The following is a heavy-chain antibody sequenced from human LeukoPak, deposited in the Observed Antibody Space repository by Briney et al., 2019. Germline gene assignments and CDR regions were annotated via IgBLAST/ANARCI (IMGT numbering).Heavy chain of an antibody. CDR3: ARVGVTRSGWYNY. CDR2: INPNSGGT. D-gene: IGHD6-19*01. V-gene: IGHV1-2*02. Sequence: GASVKVSCKASGYTFTSYYMHWVRQAPGQGLEWMGWINPNSGGTNYAQKFQGRVTMTRDTSISTAYMELSRLRSDDTAVYYCARVGVTRSGWYNYWGQGTLVTVSS. J-gene: IGHJ4*02. CDR1: GYTFTSYY.